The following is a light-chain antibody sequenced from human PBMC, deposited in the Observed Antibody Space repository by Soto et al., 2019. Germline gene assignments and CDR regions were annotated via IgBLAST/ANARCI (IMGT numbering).Light chain of an antibody. V-gene: IGKV3-20*01. Sequence: EIVLTQSPGTLSLSPGERATLSCRASQSVSSSYLAWYQQKPGQAPRLLIYGASSRATGLPDRFSGSGSGTDFPRTSSRLEPEDCSVYYCQQYGSSEFTFGPGTKVDIK. CDR2: GAS. J-gene: IGKJ3*01. CDR1: QSVSSSY. CDR3: QQYGSSEFT.